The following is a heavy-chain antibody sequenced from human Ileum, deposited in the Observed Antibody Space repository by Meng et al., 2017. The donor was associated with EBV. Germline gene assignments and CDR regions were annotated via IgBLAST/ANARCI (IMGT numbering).Heavy chain of an antibody. J-gene: IGHJ4*02. V-gene: IGHV7-4-1*02. CDR3: ARESEAADY. CDR2: NNTNTGKR. CDR1: VYSFTYYG. D-gene: IGHD6-25*01. Sequence: QAGCNLNKTGASGWILCEGSVYSFTYYGMNWVRQAPRQGVEWSGWNNTNTGKRTYAQGFTGRFVFYLSNYVSTAYLQISSLKDEATDAFACARESEAADYWGQGTLVTVSS.